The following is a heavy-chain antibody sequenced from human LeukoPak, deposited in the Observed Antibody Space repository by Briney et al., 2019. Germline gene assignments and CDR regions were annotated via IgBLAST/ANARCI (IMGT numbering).Heavy chain of an antibody. J-gene: IGHJ5*02. V-gene: IGHV3-23*01. CDR2: ISGSGGST. Sequence: PGGSLRLSCAASGFTFSSYAMSWVRQAPGKGLEWVSAISGSGGSTYYADSVKGRFTISRVNSKNTLYLQMNSLRAEDTAVYYCAKWPYCSSTSCYTNWFDPWGQGTLVTVSS. CDR1: GFTFSSYA. D-gene: IGHD2-2*01. CDR3: AKWPYCSSTSCYTNWFDP.